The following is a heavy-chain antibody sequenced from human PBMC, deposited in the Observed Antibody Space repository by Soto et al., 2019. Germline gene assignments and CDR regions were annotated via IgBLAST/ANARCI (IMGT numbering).Heavy chain of an antibody. CDR1: GFTFSSYS. CDR2: ISSSSTI. D-gene: IGHD2-2*01. V-gene: IGHV3-48*02. Sequence: GGSLRLSCAASGFTFSSYSMNWVRQAPGKGLEWVSYISSSSTIYYADSVKGRFTISRDNAKNSLYLQMNSLRDEDTAVYYCAIARPVVPAALYYYYGMDVWGQGTTVTVSS. J-gene: IGHJ6*02. CDR3: AIARPVVPAALYYYYGMDV.